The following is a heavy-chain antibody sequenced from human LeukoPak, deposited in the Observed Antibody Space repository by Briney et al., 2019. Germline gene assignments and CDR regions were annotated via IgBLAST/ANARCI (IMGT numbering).Heavy chain of an antibody. CDR1: GGSFSGYY. V-gene: IGHV4-34*01. CDR3: ARGSNTYYYGSGSHYKI. D-gene: IGHD3-10*01. J-gene: IGHJ4*02. CDR2: INHSGST. Sequence: SETLSLTCAVYGGSFSGYYWSWIRQPPGKGLEWIGEINHSGSTNYNPSLKSRVTISVDTSKNQFSLKLSSVTAADTAVYYCARGSNTYYYGSGSHYKIWGQGTLVTVSS.